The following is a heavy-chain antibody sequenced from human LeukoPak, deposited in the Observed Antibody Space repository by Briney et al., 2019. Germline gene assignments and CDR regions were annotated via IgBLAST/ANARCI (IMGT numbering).Heavy chain of an antibody. V-gene: IGHV3-9*01. Sequence: GGSLRLSCAASGFTFDDYAMHWVRQAPGKGLEWVSGISWNSGSIGYADSVKGRFTVSRDNAKNSLYLQMNSLRAEDTALYYCAKGIYGDYVGALGYWGQGTLVTVSS. CDR3: AKGIYGDYVGALGY. J-gene: IGHJ4*02. CDR1: GFTFDDYA. CDR2: ISWNSGSI. D-gene: IGHD4-17*01.